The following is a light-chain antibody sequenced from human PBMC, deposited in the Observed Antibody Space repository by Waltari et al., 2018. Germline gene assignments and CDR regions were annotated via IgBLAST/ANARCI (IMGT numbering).Light chain of an antibody. Sequence: QSALTQPASASGPPGQSIPISCSGNRSDLGRYDYVSWYQQYPGIAPKLIIYDVTNRPSGVSNRFSGSKSGYTASLTISGLQAADEAHYYCTSYTRKHTWVFGGGTKVTVL. CDR1: RSDLGRYDY. J-gene: IGLJ3*02. CDR3: TSYTRKHTWV. CDR2: DVT. V-gene: IGLV2-14*03.